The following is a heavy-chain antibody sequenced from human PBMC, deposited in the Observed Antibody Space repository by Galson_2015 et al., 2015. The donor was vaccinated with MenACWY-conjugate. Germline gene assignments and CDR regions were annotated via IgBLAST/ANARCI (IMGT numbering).Heavy chain of an antibody. CDR1: GFTFSSYG. CDR2: ISYDGSNK. J-gene: IGHJ4*02. D-gene: IGHD2-2*01. CDR3: AKDVGYCSSTSCFSFDY. V-gene: IGHV3-30*18. Sequence: SLRLSCAASGFTFSSYGMHWVCQAPGKGLEWVAVISYDGSNKYYADSVKGRFTISRDNSKNTLYLQMNSLRAEDTAVYYCAKDVGYCSSTSCFSFDYWGQGTLVTVSS.